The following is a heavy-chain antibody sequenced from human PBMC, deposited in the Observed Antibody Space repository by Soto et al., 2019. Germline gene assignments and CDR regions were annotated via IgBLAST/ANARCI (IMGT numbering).Heavy chain of an antibody. V-gene: IGHV4-39*01. Sequence: SETLSLTCTVSGGSISSSSYYWGWIRQPPGKGLEWIGSIYYSGSTYYNPSLKSRVTISVDTSKNQLSLKLSSVTAADTAVYYCASGAGCTNGVCYGARSRGWFDPWGQGTLVTVSS. CDR1: GGSISSSSYY. CDR2: IYYSGST. CDR3: ASGAGCTNGVCYGARSRGWFDP. D-gene: IGHD2-8*01. J-gene: IGHJ5*02.